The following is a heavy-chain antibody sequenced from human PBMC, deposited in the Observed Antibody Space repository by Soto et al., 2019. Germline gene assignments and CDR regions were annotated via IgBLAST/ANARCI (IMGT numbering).Heavy chain of an antibody. J-gene: IGHJ4*02. CDR2: ISFDGNKK. D-gene: IGHD3-10*01. CDR3: GRGRRFGDVYNLGFDN. Sequence: QVQLVESGGDVVQPGGSLRLSCVASGFRFNAYTMQWVRQAPGKGLEWVAAISFDGNKKYYADSVKDRFTISRDNSKNTMYVQRNSLRTEDTAVYYCGRGRRFGDVYNLGFDNWGPGTPVSVSS. V-gene: IGHV3-30*03. CDR1: GFRFNAYT.